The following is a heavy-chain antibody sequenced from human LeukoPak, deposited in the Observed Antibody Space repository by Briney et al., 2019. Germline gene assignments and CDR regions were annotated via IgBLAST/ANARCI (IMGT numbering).Heavy chain of an antibody. D-gene: IGHD4-11*01. Sequence: GGSLRLSCAASGFTVSSNYMSWVRQAPGKGLEWVSAISGSGGSTYYADSVKGRFTISRDNSKNTLYLQMNSLKAEDTAVYYCAKDYRRSHPGRPDYWGQGTLVTVSS. CDR1: GFTVSSNY. CDR2: ISGSGGST. V-gene: IGHV3-23*01. CDR3: AKDYRRSHPGRPDY. J-gene: IGHJ4*02.